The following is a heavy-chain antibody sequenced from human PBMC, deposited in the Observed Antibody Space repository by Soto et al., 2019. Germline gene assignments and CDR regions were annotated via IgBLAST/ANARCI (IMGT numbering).Heavy chain of an antibody. J-gene: IGHJ6*02. CDR2: INPNSGGT. V-gene: IGHV1-2*02. CDR3: ARIGAPYYYYGMDV. CDR1: GYTFTGYY. Sequence: GASVKVSCKASGYTFTGYYMHWVRQAPGQGLEWMGWINPNSGGTNYAQKFQGRVTMTRDTSISTAYMELSRLRSDDTAVYYCARIGAPYYYYGMDVWGQGTTVTVSS. D-gene: IGHD3-3*01.